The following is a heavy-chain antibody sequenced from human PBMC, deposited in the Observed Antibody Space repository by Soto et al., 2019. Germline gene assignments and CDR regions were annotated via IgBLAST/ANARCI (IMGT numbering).Heavy chain of an antibody. CDR2: IYYSGST. Sequence: SETLSLTCTVSGGSVSSYYWSWIRQSPGKGLEWIGYIYYSGSTKYKPSLKSRVTISVDTSKNQFSLKLSSVTAADTAVYYCARTPSDYDFWSGYYNYFDYWGREPWSPSPQ. V-gene: IGHV4-59*02. D-gene: IGHD3-3*01. J-gene: IGHJ4*02. CDR1: GGSVSSYY. CDR3: ARTPSDYDFWSGYYNYFDY.